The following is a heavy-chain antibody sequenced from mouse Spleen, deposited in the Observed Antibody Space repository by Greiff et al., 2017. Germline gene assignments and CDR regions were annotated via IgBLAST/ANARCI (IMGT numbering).Heavy chain of an antibody. V-gene: IGHV5-17*01. CDR3: ARGSFLGSSYGYAMDY. Sequence: EVKLVESGGGLVKPGGSLKLSCAASGFTFSDYGMHWVRQAPEKGLEWVAYISSGSSTIYYADTVKGRFTISRDNAKNTLFLQMTSLRSEDTAMYYCARGSFLGSSYGYAMDYWGQGTSVTVSS. CDR1: GFTFSDYG. J-gene: IGHJ4*01. D-gene: IGHD1-1*01. CDR2: ISSGSSTI.